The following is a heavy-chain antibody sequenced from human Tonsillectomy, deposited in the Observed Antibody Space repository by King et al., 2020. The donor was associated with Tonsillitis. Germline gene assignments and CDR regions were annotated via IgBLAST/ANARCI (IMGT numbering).Heavy chain of an antibody. V-gene: IGHV2-70*04. CDR1: GFSLSTSGMC. CDR2: IHWDDDK. J-gene: IGHJ4*02. CDR3: ARTDYGGNSIDY. D-gene: IGHD4-23*01. Sequence: LKESGPALVKPTKTLTLTCTFSGFSLSTSGMCVTWIRQPPGKALEWLARIHWDDDKFYSTSLRTRLTISKDTSENQVVLTMTNMDPVDTATYYCARTDYGGNSIDYWGQGTLVTVSS.